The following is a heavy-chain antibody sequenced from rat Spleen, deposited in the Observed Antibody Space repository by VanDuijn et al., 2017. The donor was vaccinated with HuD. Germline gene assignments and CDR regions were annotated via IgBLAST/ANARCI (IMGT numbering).Heavy chain of an antibody. CDR2: ISYDGGST. D-gene: IGHD2-2*01. CDR3: ARAGYLRDWYFDF. Sequence: EVQLVESAGGLVQPGRSMKLSCVVSGFTFSNYYMAWVRQAPTKGLEWVASISYDGGSTYYRDSVKGRFTISRDNAKSTLYLQMDSLRSEDTATYYCARAGYLRDWYFDFWGQGVMVAVSS. V-gene: IGHV5-25*01. J-gene: IGHJ2*01. CDR1: GFTFSNYY.